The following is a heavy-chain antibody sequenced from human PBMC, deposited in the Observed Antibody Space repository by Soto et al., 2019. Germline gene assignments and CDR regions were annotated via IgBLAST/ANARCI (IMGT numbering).Heavy chain of an antibody. J-gene: IGHJ4*02. Sequence: QVQLVQSGAEVKKPGASVKVSCKASGYTFTSYYMHWVRQAPGQGLEWMGIINPSGGSTSYAQKFQGXXTXTXXTSTSTVYMELSSLRSEDTAVYYCARVPTTLTTWDWGQGTLVTVSS. CDR1: GYTFTSYY. D-gene: IGHD4-4*01. CDR2: INPSGGST. V-gene: IGHV1-46*01. CDR3: ARVPTTLTTWD.